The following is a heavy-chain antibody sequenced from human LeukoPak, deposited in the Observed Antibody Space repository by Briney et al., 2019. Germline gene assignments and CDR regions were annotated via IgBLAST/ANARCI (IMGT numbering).Heavy chain of an antibody. D-gene: IGHD3-22*01. J-gene: IGHJ4*02. Sequence: GGSLRLSCAASGFIFSSYGMHWVRQAPGKGLEWVAVIWYDGNNKYYADSVKGRFTISRDNSKNTLYLQMNSLRAEDTAVYYCAKPYYYDGSGYYHPSDYWGQGTPVTVSS. CDR1: GFIFSSYG. V-gene: IGHV3-33*06. CDR3: AKPYYYDGSGYYHPSDY. CDR2: IWYDGNNK.